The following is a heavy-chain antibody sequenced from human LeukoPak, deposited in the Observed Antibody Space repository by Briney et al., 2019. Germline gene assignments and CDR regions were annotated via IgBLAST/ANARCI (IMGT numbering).Heavy chain of an antibody. V-gene: IGHV3-73*01. CDR1: GFTFSGSA. CDR3: IEERTDY. CDR2: IRSKANSYAT. J-gene: IGHJ4*02. Sequence: GGTLRLSCAASGFTFSGSAMHWVRQASGKGLECVGRIRSKANSYATAYAASVKGRFTISRDDSKNTAYLQMNSLKTEDTAVYYCIEERTDYWGQGTLVTVSS. D-gene: IGHD5-24*01.